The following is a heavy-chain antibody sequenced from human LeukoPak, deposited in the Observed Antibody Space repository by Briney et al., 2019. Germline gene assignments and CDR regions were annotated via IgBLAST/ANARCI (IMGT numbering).Heavy chain of an antibody. CDR2: INPNSGGT. CDR1: GYTLTDYY. V-gene: IGHV1-2*06. D-gene: IGHD3-22*01. CDR3: ARVGYYESSGYYEY. J-gene: IGHJ4*02. Sequence: ASVKVSCKASGYTLTDYYMHWVRQAPGQGLEWVGRINPNSGGTNYAQKFQGRVTMTRDTSISTVYMELSRLRSDDTAVYYCARVGYYESSGYYEYWGQGTLVTVSS.